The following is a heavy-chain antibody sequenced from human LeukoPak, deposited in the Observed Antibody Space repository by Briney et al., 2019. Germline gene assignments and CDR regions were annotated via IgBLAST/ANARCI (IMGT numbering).Heavy chain of an antibody. Sequence: GGSLRLSCAASGFTFSSYSMNWVRQAPGKGLEWVSSISSSSSYIYYADSVKGRFTISRDNAKNSLYLQMNSLRAEDTAVYYCAKDQDIVVVPAAQDWGQGTLVTVSS. CDR1: GFTFSSYS. D-gene: IGHD2-2*01. J-gene: IGHJ4*02. V-gene: IGHV3-21*01. CDR2: ISSSSSYI. CDR3: AKDQDIVVVPAAQD.